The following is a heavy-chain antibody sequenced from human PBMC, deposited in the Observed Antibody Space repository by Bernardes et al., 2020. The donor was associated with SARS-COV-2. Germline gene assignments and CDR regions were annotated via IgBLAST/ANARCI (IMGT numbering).Heavy chain of an antibody. CDR3: ARYWAMITFGGVIVEQTAVNWFDP. D-gene: IGHD3-16*02. CDR1: GYSISSGYY. CDR2: IYHSGST. Sequence: SETLSLTCAVSGYSISSGYYWGWIRQPPGKGLEWIGSIYHSGSTYYNPSLKSRVTISVDTSKNQFSLKLSSVTAADTAVYYCARYWAMITFGGVIVEQTAVNWFDPGGQGTLVTGAS. V-gene: IGHV4-38-2*01. J-gene: IGHJ5*02.